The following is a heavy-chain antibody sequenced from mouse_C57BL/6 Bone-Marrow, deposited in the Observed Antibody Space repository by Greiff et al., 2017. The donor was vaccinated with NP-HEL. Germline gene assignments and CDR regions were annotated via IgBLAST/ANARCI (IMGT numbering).Heavy chain of an antibody. CDR3: ARSDGYPLAMDY. D-gene: IGHD2-3*01. J-gene: IGHJ4*01. CDR2: IYPGSGST. V-gene: IGHV1-55*01. Sequence: VQLQQSGAELVKPGASVKMSCKASGYTFTSYWITWVKQRPGQGLEWIGDIYPGSGSTNYNEKFKSKATLTVDTSSSTAYMQLSSLTSEDSAVYYCARSDGYPLAMDYWGQGTSVTVSS. CDR1: GYTFTSYW.